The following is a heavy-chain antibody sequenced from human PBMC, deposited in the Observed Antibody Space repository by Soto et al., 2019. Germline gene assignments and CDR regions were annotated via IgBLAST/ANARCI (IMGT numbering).Heavy chain of an antibody. J-gene: IGHJ6*02. CDR3: ARERDRWWLALSYYYGMDG. CDR1: VDTATSYG. D-gene: IGHD2-15*01. CDR2: ISAYNGNT. V-gene: IGHV1-18*04. Sequence: SVNVSGKASVDTATSYGITVERQAPGHGLEWRGWISAYNGNTNYAQKLQGRVTMTADTSTSTAYMELRSLRSQDTAVYYCARERDRWWLALSYYYGMDGWGQGTTATVSS.